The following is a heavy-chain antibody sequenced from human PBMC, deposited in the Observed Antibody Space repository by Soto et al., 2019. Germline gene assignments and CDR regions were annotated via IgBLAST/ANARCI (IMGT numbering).Heavy chain of an antibody. CDR3: AITPFSLTLGTVLHDFDS. V-gene: IGHV4-59*01. D-gene: IGHD3-9*01. CDR2: IYYSGTT. CDR1: GASIRSTY. J-gene: IGHJ4*02. Sequence: QVHLQESGPGLVKPSETLSLTCTVSGASIRSTYWSWIRQSPGKGLEWIGYIYYSGTTNYNASLKNRVSISVDTSKNQLSLNLTSVTAADTAVYYFAITPFSLTLGTVLHDFDSWGQGTLVTVSS.